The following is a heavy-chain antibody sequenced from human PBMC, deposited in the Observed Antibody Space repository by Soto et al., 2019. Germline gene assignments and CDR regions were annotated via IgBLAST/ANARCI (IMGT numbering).Heavy chain of an antibody. V-gene: IGHV2-70*01. Sequence: VSGPTLVNPTQTLTLTCTFSGFSLSTSGMCVSWIRQPPGKALEWLALIDWDDDKYYSTSLKTRLTISKDTSKNQVVLTMTNMDPVDTATYYCARSEKWELIHAFDIWGQGTMVTVSS. CDR3: ARSEKWELIHAFDI. CDR1: GFSLSTSGMC. D-gene: IGHD1-26*01. CDR2: IDWDDDK. J-gene: IGHJ3*02.